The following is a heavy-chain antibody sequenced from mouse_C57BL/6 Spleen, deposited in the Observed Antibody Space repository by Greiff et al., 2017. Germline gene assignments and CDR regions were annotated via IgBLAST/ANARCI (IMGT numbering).Heavy chain of an antibody. D-gene: IGHD1-1*01. Sequence: EVQLMESVGGLVKPGGSLKLSCAASGFTFSSYAMSWVRQTPEKRLEWVATISDGGSYTYYPDNVKGRFTSSRDNAKNNLYLQMSHLKSEDTAMYYCARDIYYYEFAYWGQGTLVTVSA. CDR3: ARDIYYYEFAY. V-gene: IGHV5-4*01. CDR2: ISDGGSYT. J-gene: IGHJ3*01. CDR1: GFTFSSYA.